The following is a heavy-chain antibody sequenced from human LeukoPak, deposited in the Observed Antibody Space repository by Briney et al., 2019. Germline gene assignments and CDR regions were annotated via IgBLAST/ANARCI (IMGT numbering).Heavy chain of an antibody. V-gene: IGHV3-23*01. D-gene: IGHD5-18*01. CDR3: ATCYGFCAPWGY. J-gene: IGHJ4*02. CDR2: FSGSGGTT. Sequence: GGSLRLSCAASGFTFSTYAMCWVCQAPGKGQGWVSVFSGSGGTTYYADSVKGRFTISRDNSKSTLYLQMNSLRAEDTAVYYCATCYGFCAPWGYWGQGTLVTVSS. CDR1: GFTFSTYA.